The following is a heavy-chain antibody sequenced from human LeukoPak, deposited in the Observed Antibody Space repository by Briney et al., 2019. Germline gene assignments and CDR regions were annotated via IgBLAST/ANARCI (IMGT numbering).Heavy chain of an antibody. D-gene: IGHD3-22*01. CDR2: ISYDGNNK. V-gene: IGHV3-30-3*01. Sequence: PGGSLRLSCAASAASGFTFSSYAFHWVRQAPGKGLEWVAVISYDGNNKYYADSVRGRFTISRDNSKSTLFLQMNSLRLEDTAVYYCATEGSVNYYYDISGYYNHWGQGTLVTVSS. CDR1: GFTFSSYA. J-gene: IGHJ4*02. CDR3: ATEGSVNYYYDISGYYNH.